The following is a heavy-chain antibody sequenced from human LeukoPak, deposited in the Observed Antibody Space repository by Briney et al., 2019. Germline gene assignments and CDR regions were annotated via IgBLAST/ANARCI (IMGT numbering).Heavy chain of an antibody. CDR2: IKQDGSEK. J-gene: IGHJ4*02. Sequence: GGSLRLSCAASGFTFSSYWMSWVRQAPGKGLEWVANIKQDGSEKYYVDSVKGRFTISRDNAKNSLYLQMNSLRAEDTAVYYCVRLRDYCSGGSCYYFDYWGQGTLVTVSS. D-gene: IGHD2-15*01. V-gene: IGHV3-7*01. CDR1: GFTFSSYW. CDR3: VRLRDYCSGGSCYYFDY.